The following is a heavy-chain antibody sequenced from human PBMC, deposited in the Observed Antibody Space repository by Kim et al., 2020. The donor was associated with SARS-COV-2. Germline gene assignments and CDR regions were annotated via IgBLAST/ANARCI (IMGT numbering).Heavy chain of an antibody. CDR2: IDYSGST. J-gene: IGHJ3*01. CDR1: GGSISNHY. Sequence: SETLSLTCIVSGGSISNHYWSWIRQPPGKGLEWIGYIDYSGSTNSNPSLKSRVTISVDTSKNQFSLKLSSVTAADTAVYYCARDPPGPDYSFDLWGQGTTVTVSS. V-gene: IGHV4-59*11. CDR3: ARDPPGPDYSFDL. D-gene: IGHD5-12*01.